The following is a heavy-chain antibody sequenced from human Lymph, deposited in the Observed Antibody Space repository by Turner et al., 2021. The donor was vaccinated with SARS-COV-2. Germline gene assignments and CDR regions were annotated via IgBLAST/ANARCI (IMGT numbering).Heavy chain of an antibody. D-gene: IGHD6-6*01. V-gene: IGHV3-23*01. Sequence: EVQLLESGGGLVQPGGSLRLSCAASGFTFSSYAMSWVRQAPGKGLEWVSAISGSGGSTYYADSVKGRFTISRDNSKNTLYLQMKSLRAEDTAVYYCANLYSSSAAGDPWGQGTLVTVSS. CDR1: GFTFSSYA. J-gene: IGHJ5*02. CDR2: ISGSGGST. CDR3: ANLYSSSAAGDP.